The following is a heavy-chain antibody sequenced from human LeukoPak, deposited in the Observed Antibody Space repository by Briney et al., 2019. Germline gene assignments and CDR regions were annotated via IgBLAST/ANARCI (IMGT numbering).Heavy chain of an antibody. CDR1: GFTFSSYA. D-gene: IGHD2-21*02. J-gene: IGHJ4*02. V-gene: IGHV3-23*01. CDR3: AKVEAYCGGDCHSGSLDY. Sequence: PGGSLRLSCAASGFTFSSYAMSWVRQAPGKGLEWVSAISGSGGSTYYADSVKGRFTISRDNSKNTLYLQMNSLRAEDTAVYYCAKVEAYCGGDCHSGSLDYWGQGTLVTVSS. CDR2: ISGSGGST.